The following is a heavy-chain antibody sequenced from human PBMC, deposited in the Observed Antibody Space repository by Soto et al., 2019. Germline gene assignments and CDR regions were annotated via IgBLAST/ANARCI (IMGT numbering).Heavy chain of an antibody. Sequence: QVQLHESGPGLVKPAETLSLTCTVSGGSISSITNHFSTHYCSWVRLSPGKGLEWIGYISNIGFTRYNPSLKSRVSISVDTSKNQFSLKLTSVTAADTAVYYCTTTGFGGLHGLVDVWGPGTTVTFSS. CDR1: GGSISSITNHFSTHY. V-gene: IGHV4-61*01. CDR2: ISNIGFT. D-gene: IGHD3-16*01. J-gene: IGHJ6*02. CDR3: TTTGFGGLHGLVDV.